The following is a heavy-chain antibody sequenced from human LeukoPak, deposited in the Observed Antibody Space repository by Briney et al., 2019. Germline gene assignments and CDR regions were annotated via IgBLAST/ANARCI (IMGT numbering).Heavy chain of an antibody. CDR1: GCSISSYY. V-gene: IGHV4-59*01. Sequence: SETLSLTCTVSGCSISSYYWSWTRQPPGKGLEWIGYIYYSGSTNYNPSLKSRVTISVDTSKNQFSLKLSAVTAADTAVYYCARLLGDAFDIWGQGTMVTVSS. D-gene: IGHD2-15*01. CDR3: ARLLGDAFDI. J-gene: IGHJ3*02. CDR2: IYYSGST.